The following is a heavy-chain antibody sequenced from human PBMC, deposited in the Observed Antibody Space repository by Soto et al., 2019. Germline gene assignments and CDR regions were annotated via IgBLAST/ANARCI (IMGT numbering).Heavy chain of an antibody. J-gene: IGHJ6*02. CDR2: IIPIFGTV. Sequence: QVQLVQSGAEVKKPGSSVKVSCKASGGSFSTYTPSWVRQAPGQGLEWVGGIIPIFGTVHYAQRFRARVTITADESTTPTYLELRTLRSEDTAVYYCTRDRGGTRIYSAMAVWGQGTRVTVSS. CDR3: TRDRGGTRIYSAMAV. V-gene: IGHV1-69*01. D-gene: IGHD2-15*01. CDR1: GGSFSTYT.